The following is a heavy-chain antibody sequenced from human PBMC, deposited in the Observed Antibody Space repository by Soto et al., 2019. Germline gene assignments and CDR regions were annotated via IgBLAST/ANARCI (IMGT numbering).Heavy chain of an antibody. Sequence: QVQLVQSGAEVKKPGASVKVSCKTSGYTFTSYGISWVRQAPGQGLEWMGWISAYNGNTNYAQKLQGRVTMTTDTSTSTAYVELRSLRSDDTAVYYCAREGCSSTGCYIGGYYYYYGIDVWGQGTTVTVSS. CDR2: ISAYNGNT. CDR1: GYTFTSYG. D-gene: IGHD2-2*01. J-gene: IGHJ6*02. V-gene: IGHV1-18*01. CDR3: AREGCSSTGCYIGGYYYYYGIDV.